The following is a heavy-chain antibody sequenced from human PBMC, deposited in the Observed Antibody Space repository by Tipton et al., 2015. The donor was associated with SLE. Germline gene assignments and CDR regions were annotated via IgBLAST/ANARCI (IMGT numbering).Heavy chain of an antibody. CDR3: ARANSSSWYGVDYYGMDV. J-gene: IGHJ6*02. D-gene: IGHD6-13*01. V-gene: IGHV4-59*11. Sequence: TLSLTCTVSGASIGSHHWTWIRQSPGKGLEWIGNIFYSGGTNYSPFLNSRITISVDPSKNQLSLNVISMTAADTAVYYCARANSSSWYGVDYYGMDVWGQGTTVTVSS. CDR2: IFYSGGT. CDR1: GASIGSHH.